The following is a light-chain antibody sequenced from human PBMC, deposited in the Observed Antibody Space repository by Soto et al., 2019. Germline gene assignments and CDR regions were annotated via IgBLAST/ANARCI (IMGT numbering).Light chain of an antibody. Sequence: EIVLTQSPGILSLSPGERASISCRASQSVSRYLIWFQQKPGQAPRLLIYGASRRATDIPDRFSGSGSETDFTLTISRREPEDFAVFYCLQYGSSPYTFGQGTKVEIK. CDR3: LQYGSSPYT. CDR1: QSVSRY. J-gene: IGKJ2*01. CDR2: GAS. V-gene: IGKV3-20*01.